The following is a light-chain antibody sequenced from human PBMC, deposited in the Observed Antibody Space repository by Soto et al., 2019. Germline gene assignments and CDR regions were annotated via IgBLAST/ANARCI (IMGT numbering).Light chain of an antibody. CDR2: GAS. Sequence: EIVLTQSPGTLSLSPGERATLSCRASQTFSNSFLSWFQQIPGQAPRLLIYGASMRATGIPDRFSGSGSGTDFTLTISRLEPEDFAVYYCQHYNTWPWTFGQGTKVEIK. V-gene: IGKV3-20*01. J-gene: IGKJ1*01. CDR1: QTFSNSF. CDR3: QHYNTWPWT.